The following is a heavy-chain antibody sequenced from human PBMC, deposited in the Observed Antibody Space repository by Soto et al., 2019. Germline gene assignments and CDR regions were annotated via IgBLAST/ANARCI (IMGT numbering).Heavy chain of an antibody. CDR2: IYYSGST. V-gene: IGHV4-59*01. J-gene: IGHJ4*02. Sequence: SETLSLTCTVSGGSISSYYWSWIRQPPGKGLEWIGYIYYSGSTNYNPSLKSRVTISVDTSKNQFSLKLSSVTAADTAVYYCARELTGTFDYWGQGTLVTVSS. D-gene: IGHD1-20*01. CDR3: ARELTGTFDY. CDR1: GGSISSYY.